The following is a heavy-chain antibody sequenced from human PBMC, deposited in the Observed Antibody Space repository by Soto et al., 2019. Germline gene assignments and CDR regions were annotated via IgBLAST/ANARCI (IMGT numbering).Heavy chain of an antibody. D-gene: IGHD2-15*01. CDR1: GFTFSSYG. CDR3: AKDRGRYCSGGSCYSLDY. J-gene: IGHJ4*02. Sequence: QVQLVESGGGVVQPGRSLRLSCAASGFTFSSYGMHWVRQAPGKGLEWVAVISYDGSNKYYADSVKGRFTISRDNSKNTPYLQMNSLRAEDTAVYYCAKDRGRYCSGGSCYSLDYWGQGTLVTVSS. CDR2: ISYDGSNK. V-gene: IGHV3-30*18.